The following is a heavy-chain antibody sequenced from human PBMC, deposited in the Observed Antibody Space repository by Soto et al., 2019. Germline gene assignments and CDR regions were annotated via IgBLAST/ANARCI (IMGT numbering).Heavy chain of an antibody. CDR3: ARAEGGSYLPDYYYYGMDV. Sequence: EVQLVESGGGLVQPGGSLRLSCAASGFTFSSYWMSWVRQAPGKGLEWVANIKQDGSEKYYVDSVKGRFTISRDNAKNSLYLQMNSLRAEDTAVYYCARAEGGSYLPDYYYYGMDVWGQGTTVTVSS. V-gene: IGHV3-7*05. J-gene: IGHJ6*02. CDR1: GFTFSSYW. CDR2: IKQDGSEK. D-gene: IGHD1-26*01.